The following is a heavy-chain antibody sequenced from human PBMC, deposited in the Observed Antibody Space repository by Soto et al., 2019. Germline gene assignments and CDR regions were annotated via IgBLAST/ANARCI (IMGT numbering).Heavy chain of an antibody. V-gene: IGHV4-39*01. J-gene: IGHJ6*02. CDR3: ARHFYGMDV. CDR2: IYYSGST. Sequence: QLQLQESGPGLVKRSETLSLTCTVSGGSISSSSYYSGWIRQPPGKGLEWIGSIYYSGSTYYNPSLKSRVTISVDTSKNQCSLKLSSVSAADTAVYYCARHFYGMDVWGQGTTVTVSS. CDR1: GGSISSSSYY.